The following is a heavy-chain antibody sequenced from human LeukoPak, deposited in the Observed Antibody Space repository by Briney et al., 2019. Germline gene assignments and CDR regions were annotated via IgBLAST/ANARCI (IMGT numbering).Heavy chain of an antibody. J-gene: IGHJ4*02. CDR3: ARSSGYYYLYDY. D-gene: IGHD3-22*01. Sequence: PGGSLRLSCAASGFTFSSYGMHWVRQAPGKGLGWVAVISYDGSNKYYADSVKGRFTTSRDNSKNTLYLQMNSLRAEDTAVYYCARSSGYYYLYDYWGQGTLVTVSS. V-gene: IGHV3-30*03. CDR2: ISYDGSNK. CDR1: GFTFSSYG.